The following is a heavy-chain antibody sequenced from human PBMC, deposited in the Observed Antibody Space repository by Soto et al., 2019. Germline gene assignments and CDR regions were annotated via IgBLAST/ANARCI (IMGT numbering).Heavy chain of an antibody. CDR2: IKSKTHGGTA. CDR3: TTDLEHMSLSIFSW. V-gene: IGHV3-15*01. J-gene: IGHJ4*02. CDR1: GFSFADAW. Sequence: EVQLVESGGGLVEPGGSLRLSCAASGFSFADAWLAWVRLAPGKGPEWVGRIKSKTHGGTADYAAPVKGRFSISRDDSKNTVYLQMSSLQTEDTAVYQCTTDLEHMSLSIFSWWGQGTLVTVSS.